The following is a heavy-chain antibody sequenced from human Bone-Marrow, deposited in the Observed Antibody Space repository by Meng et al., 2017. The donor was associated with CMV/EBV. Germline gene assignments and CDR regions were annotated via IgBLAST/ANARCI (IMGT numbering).Heavy chain of an antibody. CDR1: GGTFSSYA. V-gene: IGHV1-69*05. CDR2: IIPIFGTA. D-gene: IGHD6-6*01. Sequence: SVKVSCKASGGTFSSYAISWVRQAPGQGLEWMGGIIPIFGTANYAQKFQGRVTITTDESTSTAYMELSSLRSEDTAVYYCASGGVSHRPSIAARRGFGDWFDPWGQGTLVSVSS. J-gene: IGHJ5*02. CDR3: ASGGVSHRPSIAARRGFGDWFDP.